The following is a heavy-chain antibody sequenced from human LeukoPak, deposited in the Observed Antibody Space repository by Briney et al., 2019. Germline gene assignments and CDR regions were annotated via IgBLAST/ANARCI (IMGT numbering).Heavy chain of an antibody. CDR3: ARGTFFDY. D-gene: IGHD2/OR15-2a*01. CDR1: GFTFSSYS. Sequence: GGSLRLSCAASGFTFSSYSMNWVRQAPGKGLEWVSYISSSSSTIYYADSVKGRFTISGDNAKNSLYLQMNSLRAEDTAVYYCARGTFFDYWGQGTLVTVSS. J-gene: IGHJ4*02. V-gene: IGHV3-48*01. CDR2: ISSSSSTI.